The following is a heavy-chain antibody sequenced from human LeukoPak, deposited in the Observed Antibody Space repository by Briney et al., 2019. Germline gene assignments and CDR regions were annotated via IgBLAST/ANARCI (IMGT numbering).Heavy chain of an antibody. J-gene: IGHJ4*02. Sequence: GGSLILSCAASGFTFSSYAMHWVRQAPGKGLEYVSAISSNGGSTYYANSVKGRFTISRDNSKNTLYLHMGSLRAEDMAVYYCASPGAYYWGQGTLVTVSS. CDR1: GFTFSSYA. CDR3: ASPGAYY. CDR2: ISSNGGST. V-gene: IGHV3-64*01.